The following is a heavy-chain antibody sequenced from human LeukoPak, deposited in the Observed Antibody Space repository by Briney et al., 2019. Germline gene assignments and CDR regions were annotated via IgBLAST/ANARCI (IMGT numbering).Heavy chain of an antibody. CDR2: ISYDESNK. D-gene: IGHD3-3*01. Sequence: GRSLRLSCAASGFTFSSSAMHWVRQAPGKGLEWVAVISYDESNKYYADSVKGRFTISRDNSKNTLYLQMNSLRAGDTAVYYCARGTDTKPFWSGYWVDVWGQGTTVTVSS. CDR1: GFTFSSSA. CDR3: ARGTDTKPFWSGYWVDV. V-gene: IGHV3-30*03. J-gene: IGHJ6*02.